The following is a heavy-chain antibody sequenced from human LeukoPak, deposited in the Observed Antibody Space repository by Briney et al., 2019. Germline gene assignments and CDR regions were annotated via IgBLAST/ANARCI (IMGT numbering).Heavy chain of an antibody. CDR2: ISSSGSTI. V-gene: IGHV3-48*04. Sequence: QTGGSLRLSCAASGFTFSSYSMNWVRQAPGKGLEWVSSISSSGSTIYYADSVKGRFTISRDNAKNSLYLQMNSLRAEDTAVYYCARDARTYYYDSSGYYYPFWGQGTMVTVSS. D-gene: IGHD3-22*01. CDR3: ARDARTYYYDSSGYYYPF. CDR1: GFTFSSYS. J-gene: IGHJ3*01.